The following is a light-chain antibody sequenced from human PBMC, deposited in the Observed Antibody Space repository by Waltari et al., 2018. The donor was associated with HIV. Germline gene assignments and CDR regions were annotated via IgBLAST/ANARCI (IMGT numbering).Light chain of an antibody. CDR1: QSVSGN. CDR3: HQYNDWWT. J-gene: IGKJ1*01. V-gene: IGKV3-15*01. Sequence: EIVMTQSPATLSASPGERATLSCRASQSVSGNVAWYQQKPGQAPRLPARFSGSGSETEFTLTISSLQSEDFAVYHCHQYNDWWTFGQGTKVEI.